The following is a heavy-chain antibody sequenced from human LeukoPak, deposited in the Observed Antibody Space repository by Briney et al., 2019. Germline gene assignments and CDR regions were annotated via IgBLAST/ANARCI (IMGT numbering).Heavy chain of an antibody. CDR3: ARAMSTFGGVRNYFDS. D-gene: IGHD3-16*01. Sequence: GGSLRLSCAASGFTFSGHNMNWVRQAPGKGLEWISFVSISSGTIYYADSEKGRFRISRDNAKSSLDLEMNSLRAEDTAVYYCARAMSTFGGVRNYFDSWGQGTLVTVSS. CDR1: GFTFSGHN. V-gene: IGHV3-48*04. J-gene: IGHJ4*02. CDR2: VSISSGTI.